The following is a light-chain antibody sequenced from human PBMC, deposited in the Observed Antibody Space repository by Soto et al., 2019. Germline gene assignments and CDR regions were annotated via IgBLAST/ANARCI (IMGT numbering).Light chain of an antibody. V-gene: IGKV3-11*01. J-gene: IGKJ5*01. CDR2: DTS. CDR3: QKYNNWPLT. CDR1: QSVSRY. Sequence: EIVLTQSPATLSLSPGERATLSCRASQSVSRYLAWYQQKPGQAPRLLIYDTSNRAAGIPARFSGSGSGTDFTITISSLQYEDFAVYDCQKYNNWPLTFGQGTRLEIK.